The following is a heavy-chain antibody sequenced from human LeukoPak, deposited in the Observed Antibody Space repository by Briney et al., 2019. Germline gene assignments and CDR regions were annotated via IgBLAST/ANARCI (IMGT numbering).Heavy chain of an antibody. CDR1: GGTFSSYT. CDR3: ARDPAGAVAGRGDY. D-gene: IGHD6-19*01. Sequence: SVKVSCNASGGTFSSYTISWVRQAPGQGLEWMGRIIPIPGIANYAQKFQGRVTITADKSTSTAYMELSSLRSEDTAVYYCARDPAGAVAGRGDYWGQGTLVTVSS. J-gene: IGHJ4*02. CDR2: IIPIPGIA. V-gene: IGHV1-69*04.